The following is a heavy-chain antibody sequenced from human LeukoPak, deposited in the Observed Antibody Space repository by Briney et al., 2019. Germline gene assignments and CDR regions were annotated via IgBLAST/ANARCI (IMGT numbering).Heavy chain of an antibody. CDR2: IYYSGST. Sequence: SETLSLTCTVSGGSISSGGYYWSWLRQHPGKGLEWIGYIYYSGSTYYNPSLKSRVTISVDTSKNQFSLKLSSVTAADTAVYYCAREGYDSSGYYYGYFQHWGQGTLVTVSS. V-gene: IGHV4-31*03. D-gene: IGHD3-22*01. J-gene: IGHJ1*01. CDR3: AREGYDSSGYYYGYFQH. CDR1: GGSISSGGYY.